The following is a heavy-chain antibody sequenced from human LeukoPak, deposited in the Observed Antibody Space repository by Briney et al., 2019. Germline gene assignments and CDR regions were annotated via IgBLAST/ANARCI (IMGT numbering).Heavy chain of an antibody. CDR1: GYTFTSYY. J-gene: IGHJ5*02. D-gene: IGHD3-22*01. V-gene: IGHV1-46*01. Sequence: GASVKVSCTASGYTFTSYYMHWVRQAPGQGLEWLGIINPSGGSTSYAQKFQGRVTMTRDTSTSTVYMELSSLRSEDTAVYYCARVKICRSSGYSVDPWGQGTLVTVSS. CDR3: ARVKICRSSGYSVDP. CDR2: INPSGGST.